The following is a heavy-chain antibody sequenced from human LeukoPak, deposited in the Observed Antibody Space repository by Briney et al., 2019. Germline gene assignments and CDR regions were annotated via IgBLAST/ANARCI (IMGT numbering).Heavy chain of an antibody. CDR2: ISGSGGST. D-gene: IGHD1-26*01. V-gene: IGHV3-23*01. CDR1: GFTFSSYA. CDR3: AKDLLRWELGGYYYGMDV. J-gene: IGHJ6*02. Sequence: GGSLRLSCAASGFTFSSYAMSWVRQAPGKGLEWVSAISGSGGSTYYADSVKGRFTISRDNSKNTLYLQTNSLRAEDTAVYYCAKDLLRWELGGYYYGMDVWGQGTTVTVSS.